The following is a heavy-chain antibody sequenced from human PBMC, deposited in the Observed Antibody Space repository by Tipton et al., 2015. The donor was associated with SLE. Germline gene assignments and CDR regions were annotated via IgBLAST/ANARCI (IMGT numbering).Heavy chain of an antibody. V-gene: IGHV4-39*01. J-gene: IGHJ4*02. CDR2: IYFSGNT. CDR3: ARRYSSAPFDY. D-gene: IGHD5-18*01. Sequence: TLSLTCTVSGGSISGSSSYYWAWIRQPSGKGLEWIGSIYFSGNTYYNPSLKGRVTISVDTSRNQFSLKLNSVTAADTAAYYCARRYSSAPFDYWGQGILVTVSS. CDR1: GGSISGSSSYY.